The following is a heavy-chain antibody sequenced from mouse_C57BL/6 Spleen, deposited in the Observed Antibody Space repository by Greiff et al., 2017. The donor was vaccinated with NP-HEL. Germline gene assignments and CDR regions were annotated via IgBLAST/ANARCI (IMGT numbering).Heavy chain of an antibody. Sequence: QVQLQQSGAELVRPGASVTLSCKASGYTFTDYEMHWVKQTPVHGLEWIGAIDPETGGTAYNQKFKGKAILTADKSSSTAYMELRSLTSEDSAVYYCTIITTVVATDYWGKGTTLTVSS. CDR2: IDPETGGT. CDR3: TIITTVVATDY. V-gene: IGHV1-15*01. CDR1: GYTFTDYE. J-gene: IGHJ2*01. D-gene: IGHD1-1*01.